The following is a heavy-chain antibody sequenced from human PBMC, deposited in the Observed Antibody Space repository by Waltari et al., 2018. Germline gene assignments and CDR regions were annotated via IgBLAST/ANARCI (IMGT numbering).Heavy chain of an antibody. D-gene: IGHD3-9*01. CDR3: AKRWAIYYFEC. J-gene: IGHJ4*02. CDR2: ITESGDT. CDR1: GFTFKNFA. Sequence: EVQLVESGGGLVQPGGSLRLSCAASGFTFKNFAMSWVRQAPGKVLEWVSTITESGDTFYADSVKGRFATSRDNYKNTLSLQMNSLRAEDTAVYYCAKRWAIYYFECWGQGNLVTVSS. V-gene: IGHV3-23*04.